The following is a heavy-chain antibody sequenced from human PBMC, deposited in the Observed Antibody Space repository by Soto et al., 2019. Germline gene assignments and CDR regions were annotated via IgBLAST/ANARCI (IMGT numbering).Heavy chain of an antibody. J-gene: IGHJ3*02. CDR3: ASRDGYNFHAFDI. CDR1: GGTISSYA. CDR2: IIPIFGTA. Sequence: GASVKVPWKASGGTISSYASSWVRQAHGQGLEWMGGIIPIFGTANYAQKFQGRVTITADESTSTAYMELSSLRSEDTAVYYCASRDGYNFHAFDIWGQGTMVPV. D-gene: IGHD5-12*01. V-gene: IGHV1-69*13.